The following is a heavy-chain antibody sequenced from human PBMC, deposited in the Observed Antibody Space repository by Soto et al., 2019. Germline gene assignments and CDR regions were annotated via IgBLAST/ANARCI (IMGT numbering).Heavy chain of an antibody. Sequence: EVQLLESGGGLVQPGGSLRLSCADSGFTFSNYAVTWVRQTPGKGLEWDSGISGSGGGTYYADSVKGRFTISRDNSKSTLYLQMNGLRAGDTAVYYCAKVSLGATTITDYYYYGLDVWGQGTTVAVSS. CDR1: GFTFSNYA. CDR2: ISGSGGGT. CDR3: AKVSLGATTITDYYYYGLDV. J-gene: IGHJ6*02. D-gene: IGHD1-26*01. V-gene: IGHV3-23*01.